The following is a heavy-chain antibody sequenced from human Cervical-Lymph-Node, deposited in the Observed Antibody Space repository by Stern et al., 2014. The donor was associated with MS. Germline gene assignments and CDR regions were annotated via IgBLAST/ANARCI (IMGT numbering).Heavy chain of an antibody. CDR3: ARGASSAAWYKHAVDV. J-gene: IGHJ6*02. Sequence: QVQLVQSGAEVQKPWSSVKVSCKASGATSNTDAIHLVRQAPRQGLEWVGGIIPVFGTPVDAQRFKGSVSIAADESTATDYMELSSLRSDDTAVYYCARGASSAAWYKHAVDVWGQGTTVTVSS. CDR1: GATSNTDA. V-gene: IGHV1-69*01. CDR2: IIPVFGTP. D-gene: IGHD1-14*01.